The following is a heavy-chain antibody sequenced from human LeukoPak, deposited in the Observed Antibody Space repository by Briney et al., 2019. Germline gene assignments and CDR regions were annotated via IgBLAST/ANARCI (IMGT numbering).Heavy chain of an antibody. D-gene: IGHD1-26*01. J-gene: IGHJ3*02. CDR1: GGSISSSSYY. Sequence: SETLSLTCTVSGGSISSSSYYWGWIRQPPGKGLEWIGSIYYSRSTYYNPSLKSRVTISVDTSKNQFSLKLSSVTAADTAVYYRAREGGATWAFDIWGQGTMVTVSS. CDR2: IYYSRST. CDR3: AREGGATWAFDI. V-gene: IGHV4-39*07.